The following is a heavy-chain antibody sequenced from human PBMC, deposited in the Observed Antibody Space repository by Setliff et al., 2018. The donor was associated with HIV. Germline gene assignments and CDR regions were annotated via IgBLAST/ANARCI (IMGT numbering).Heavy chain of an antibody. Sequence: SETLSLTCAVYVDSFSPFYWTWIRQSPGKRLGWIGEVNHNGATKSNPSLKSRVILSVDTSKNQFSLSLTSVTATDTGLYYCARGGALPEGDGFDVWSLGKMVTVSS. J-gene: IGHJ3*01. CDR2: VNHNGAT. D-gene: IGHD2-15*01. CDR3: ARGGALPEGDGFDV. V-gene: IGHV4-34*01. CDR1: VDSFSPFY.